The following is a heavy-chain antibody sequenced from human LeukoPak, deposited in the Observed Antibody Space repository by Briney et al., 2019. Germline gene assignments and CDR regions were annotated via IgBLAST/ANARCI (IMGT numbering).Heavy chain of an antibody. CDR1: GYSFTSHY. V-gene: IGHV1-46*01. CDR2: INTSGSST. D-gene: IGHD2-15*01. CDR3: ARVEYCNVGNCYFRPGAY. J-gene: IGHJ4*02. Sequence: ASVTVSCTASGYSFTSHYMHWVRQAPGQGLEWLGLINTSGSSTLYAQKFQGRVTMTTDTSTTTAYMELRNLRSDDTAVYYCARVEYCNVGNCYFRPGAYWGQGTLVTVSS.